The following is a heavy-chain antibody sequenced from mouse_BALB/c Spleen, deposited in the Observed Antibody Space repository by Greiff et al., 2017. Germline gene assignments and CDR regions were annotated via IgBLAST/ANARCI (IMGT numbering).Heavy chain of an antibody. D-gene: IGHD2-1*01. CDR1: GFNIKDTS. CDR2: IDPANGNT. CDR3: ARERVTVAWFAD. V-gene: IGHV14-3*02. J-gene: IGHJ3*01. Sequence: VQLQQSGAELVKPGASVKLSCTASGFNIKDTSMHWVKQRPEQGLEWIGRIDPANGNTKYDPKFQGKATITADTSSNTAYLQLSSLTSEDTAVYYCARERVTVAWFADWGQGTLVTVSA.